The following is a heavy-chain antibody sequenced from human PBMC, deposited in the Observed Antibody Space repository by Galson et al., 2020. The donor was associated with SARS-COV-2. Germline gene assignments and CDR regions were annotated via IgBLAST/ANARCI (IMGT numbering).Heavy chain of an antibody. J-gene: IGHJ5*02. CDR3: AREGRSTVTINLFVP. Sequence: ASVKVSCKASGYTFDNHALNWVRQAPGQGLEWMGWISVYNGNTNYAQKFQGRVTMTTDTSTSTAYMELRSLRSDDTAVYFCAREGRSTVTINLFVPWGPGTLVTVSS. CDR1: GYTFDNHA. CDR2: ISVYNGNT. D-gene: IGHD4-4*01. V-gene: IGHV1-18*01.